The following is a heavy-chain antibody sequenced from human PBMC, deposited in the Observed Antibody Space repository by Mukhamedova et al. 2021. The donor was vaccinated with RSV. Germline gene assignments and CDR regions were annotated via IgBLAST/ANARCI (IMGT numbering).Heavy chain of an antibody. CDR3: ARDKASDDFWSGSLYYYYYMDV. J-gene: IGHJ6*03. CDR2: ISYDGSNK. V-gene: IGHV3-30-3*01. Sequence: MHWVRQAPGKGLEWVAVISYDGSNKYYADSVKGRFTISRDNSKNTLYLQMNSLRAEDTAVYYCARDKASDDFWSGSLYYYYYMDV. D-gene: IGHD3-3*01.